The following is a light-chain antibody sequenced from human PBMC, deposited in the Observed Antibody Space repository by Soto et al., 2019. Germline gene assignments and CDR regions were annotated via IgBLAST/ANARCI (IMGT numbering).Light chain of an antibody. CDR1: QSVSSY. CDR3: QQRSNWPPWT. V-gene: IGKV3-11*01. J-gene: IGKJ1*01. Sequence: EIVLTQSPATLSLSPGERATLSCRASQSVSSYLAWYQQKPGQAPRLLIYDASNRATGIPARFSGSGSGTDFHLTISSLEHEDFAVYYCQQRSNWPPWTFGQGTKVEIK. CDR2: DAS.